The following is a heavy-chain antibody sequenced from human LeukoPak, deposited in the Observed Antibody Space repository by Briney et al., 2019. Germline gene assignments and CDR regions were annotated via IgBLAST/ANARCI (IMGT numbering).Heavy chain of an antibody. Sequence: QPGGSLRLSCAASGFTFSSYGMSWVRQAPGKGLEWVAVISYDGSNKYYADSVKGRFTISRDNSKNTLYLQMNSLRAEDTAVYYCAYSGSYFSYFDYWGQGTLVTVSS. CDR2: ISYDGSNK. CDR1: GFTFSSYG. D-gene: IGHD1-26*01. CDR3: AYSGSYFSYFDY. J-gene: IGHJ4*02. V-gene: IGHV3-30*03.